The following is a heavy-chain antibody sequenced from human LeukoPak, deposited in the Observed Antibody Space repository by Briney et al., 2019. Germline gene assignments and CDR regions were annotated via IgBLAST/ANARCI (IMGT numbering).Heavy chain of an antibody. Sequence: PGGSLRLSCAASGFTFSSYGMHWVRQAPGKGLEWVAFIRYDGSNKYYADSVKGRFTISRDNAQNSLYLQMNSLRAEDTAVYYCARENWFDSWGQGTLVTVSS. CDR2: IRYDGSNK. V-gene: IGHV3-30*02. CDR1: GFTFSSYG. CDR3: ARENWFDS. J-gene: IGHJ5*01.